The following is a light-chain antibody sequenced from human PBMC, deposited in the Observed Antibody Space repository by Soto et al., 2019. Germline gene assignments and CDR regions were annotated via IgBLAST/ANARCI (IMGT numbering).Light chain of an antibody. J-gene: IGKJ4*01. V-gene: IGKV3-20*01. CDR2: GAS. Sequence: EIVLTQSPGTLSLSPGERATLSCRASQSVSSSYLAWYQQKPGQAPRLLIYGASSRATGIPDRFSGSGSGTDFTLTISRLEPEDFAVYYCQQYGSSRCFFGGATKVDI. CDR1: QSVSSSY. CDR3: QQYGSSRCF.